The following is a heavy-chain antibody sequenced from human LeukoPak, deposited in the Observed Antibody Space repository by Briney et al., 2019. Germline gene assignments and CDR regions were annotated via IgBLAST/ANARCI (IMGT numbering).Heavy chain of an antibody. V-gene: IGHV3-23*01. CDR2: IRADAVTT. J-gene: IGHJ4*02. CDR1: GFIFSHHG. Sequence: PGGSLRLSCATAGFIFSHHGMNWVRQAAGKGLEWVSGIRADAVTTYYADSVKGRFIISRDNSKNTLYLQMTSLRAEDTAEYYCAKDYLSMVRGVDYWGQGTLVTVSS. D-gene: IGHD3-10*01. CDR3: AKDYLSMVRGVDY.